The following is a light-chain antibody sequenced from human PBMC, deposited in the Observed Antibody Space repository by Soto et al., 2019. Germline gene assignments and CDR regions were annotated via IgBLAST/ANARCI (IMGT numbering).Light chain of an antibody. J-gene: IGLJ1*01. Sequence: QSALTHPASVSGSSGQSLTISCTGTSSDVGGYNLGSWYQHHPGKAPKLIIYEVTERPSGVSNRFSGSKSGNTASLTISGLQAEDEADYYCSSYTSSSTLVFGTGTKLTVL. CDR3: SSYTSSSTLV. CDR2: EVT. V-gene: IGLV2-14*01. CDR1: SSDVGGYNL.